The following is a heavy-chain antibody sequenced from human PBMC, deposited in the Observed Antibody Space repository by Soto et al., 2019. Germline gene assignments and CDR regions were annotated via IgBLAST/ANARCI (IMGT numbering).Heavy chain of an antibody. CDR3: ARDQWDYDILTGYHGWFDP. CDR1: GGTFSSYA. Sequence: SEQVSFKASGGTFSSYAISWVRQAPGQGLEWMGGIIPIFGTANYAQKFQGRVTITADKSTSTAYMELSSLRSEDTAVYYCARDQWDYDILTGYHGWFDPWGQGPLVTVSS. D-gene: IGHD3-9*01. J-gene: IGHJ5*02. V-gene: IGHV1-69*06. CDR2: IIPIFGTA.